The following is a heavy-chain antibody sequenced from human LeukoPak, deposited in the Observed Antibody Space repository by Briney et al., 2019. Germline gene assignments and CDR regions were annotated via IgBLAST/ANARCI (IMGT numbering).Heavy chain of an antibody. CDR1: GFTVSSNY. V-gene: IGHV3-66*01. CDR3: ARGSDNYGGYVDY. Sequence: GGSLRLSCAASGFTVSSNYMSWVRQAPGKGLEWVSVIYSGGSTYYADSVKGRFTISRDNSKNTLYLQMNSLRAEDTAVYYCARGSDNYGGYVDYWGQGTLVTVSS. D-gene: IGHD2-21*01. CDR2: IYSGGST. J-gene: IGHJ4*02.